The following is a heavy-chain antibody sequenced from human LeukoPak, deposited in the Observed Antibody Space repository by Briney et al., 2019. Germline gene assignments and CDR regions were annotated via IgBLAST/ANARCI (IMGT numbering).Heavy chain of an antibody. CDR2: IIPIFGTA. CDR1: GGTFSSYA. D-gene: IGHD5-18*01. V-gene: IGHV1-69*13. CDR3: ARVAGQRAYYYYMDV. J-gene: IGHJ6*03. Sequence: SVKVSCKASGGTFSSYAISWVRQAPGQGLEWMGGIIPIFGTANYAQKFQGRVTITADESTSTAYMELSSLRSEDTAVYYRARVAGQRAYYYYMDVWGKGTTVTVSS.